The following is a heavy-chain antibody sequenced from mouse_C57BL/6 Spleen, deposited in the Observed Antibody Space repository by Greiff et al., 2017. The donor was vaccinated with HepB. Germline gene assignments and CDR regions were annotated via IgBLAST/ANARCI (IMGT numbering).Heavy chain of an antibody. V-gene: IGHV1-59*01. J-gene: IGHJ2*01. Sequence: QVQLQQSGAELVRPGTSVKLSCKASGYTFTSYWMHWVKQRPGQGLEWIGVIDPSDSYTNYNQKFKGKATLTVDTSSSTAYMQLSSLTSEDSAVYYCARGGYYHYYFDYWGQGTTLTVSS. CDR2: IDPSDSYT. D-gene: IGHD2-3*01. CDR1: GYTFTSYW. CDR3: ARGGYYHYYFDY.